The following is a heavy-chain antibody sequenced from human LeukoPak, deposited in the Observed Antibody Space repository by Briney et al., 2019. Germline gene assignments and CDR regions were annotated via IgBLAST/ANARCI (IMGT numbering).Heavy chain of an antibody. D-gene: IGHD5-18*01. V-gene: IGHV3-13*01. CDR3: VREARGYHYTYFDY. CDR2: VSSGFHA. CDR1: GFTLGSHD. Sequence: GGSLRLSCTASGFTLGSHDMHWVRQIPGQGLEWVAAVSSGFHAFFADSVQGRFTVSREDAGNSLYLQMNSLRAGDTAVYYCVREARGYHYTYFDYWGQGTLVTVSS. J-gene: IGHJ4*02.